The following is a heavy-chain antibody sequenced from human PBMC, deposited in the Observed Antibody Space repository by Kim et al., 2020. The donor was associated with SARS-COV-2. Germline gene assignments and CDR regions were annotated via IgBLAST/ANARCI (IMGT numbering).Heavy chain of an antibody. Sequence: SETLSLTCTVSGGSISSGGYYWSWIRQHPGKGLEWIGYIYYSGSTYYNPSLKSRVTISVDTSKNQFSLKLSSVTAADTAVYYCARGPSGYQLLPTDYGMDVWGQGTTVTVSS. CDR1: GGSISSGGYY. CDR3: ARGPSGYQLLPTDYGMDV. J-gene: IGHJ6*02. CDR2: IYYSGST. D-gene: IGHD2-2*01. V-gene: IGHV4-31*03.